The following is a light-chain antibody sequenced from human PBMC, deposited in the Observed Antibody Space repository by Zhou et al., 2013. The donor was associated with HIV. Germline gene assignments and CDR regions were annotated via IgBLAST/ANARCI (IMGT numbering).Light chain of an antibody. J-gene: IGKJ5*01. V-gene: IGKV1-12*01. CDR3: QHTSSFPIT. CDR2: AAS. CDR1: QDISSW. Sequence: DIQMTQSPSSVSATVGDRVTITCRASQDISSWLAWYQQKPGKAPKLLIYAASNLQSGVPSRFSGSGSGTDFTLTISSLQSEDFATYYCQHTSSFPITFGQGTRLXIK.